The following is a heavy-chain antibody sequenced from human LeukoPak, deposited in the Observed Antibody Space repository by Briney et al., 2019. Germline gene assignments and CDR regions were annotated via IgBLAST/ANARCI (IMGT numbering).Heavy chain of an antibody. Sequence: SETLSLTCTVSGGSISSYYWSWIRQPPGKGLEWIGYIYYSGSTNYNPSLKSRLTISVDTSKNQFSLKLTSVTAADTAVYYCARDQKGGDCFDYWGQGTLVTVSS. CDR1: GGSISSYY. D-gene: IGHD2-21*01. CDR2: IYYSGST. V-gene: IGHV4-59*01. J-gene: IGHJ4*02. CDR3: ARDQKGGDCFDY.